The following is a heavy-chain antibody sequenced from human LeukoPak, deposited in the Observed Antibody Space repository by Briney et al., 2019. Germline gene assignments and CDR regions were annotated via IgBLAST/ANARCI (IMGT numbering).Heavy chain of an antibody. CDR2: INSGGTTT. V-gene: IGHV3-21*06. Sequence: GGSLRLSCAACGFAFSTYTVNWARQAPGKGLEWVASINSGGTTTHYAFSVKGRFTISRDNAQNVLYLQMNGLRGDDAAVYYCLRGDSRDFWGQGTLVPVSS. CDR1: GFAFSTYT. J-gene: IGHJ4*02. CDR3: LRGDSRDF. D-gene: IGHD3-22*01.